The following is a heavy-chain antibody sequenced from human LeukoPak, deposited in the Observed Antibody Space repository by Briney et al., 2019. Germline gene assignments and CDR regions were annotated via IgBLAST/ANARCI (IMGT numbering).Heavy chain of an antibody. CDR3: ARTNREDYDFWSGYPNWFDP. D-gene: IGHD3-3*01. Sequence: PSETLSLTCTVSGGSISSYYWSWIRQPPGKGLEWIGYIYYSGSTNYNPSLKSRVTISVDTSKNQFSLKLSSVTAADTAVYYCARTNREDYDFWSGYPNWFDPWGQGTLVTVSS. J-gene: IGHJ5*02. CDR1: GGSISSYY. CDR2: IYYSGST. V-gene: IGHV4-59*01.